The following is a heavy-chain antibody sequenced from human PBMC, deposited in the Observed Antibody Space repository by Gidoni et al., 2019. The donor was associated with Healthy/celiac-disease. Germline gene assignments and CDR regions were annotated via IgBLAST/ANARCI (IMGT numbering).Heavy chain of an antibody. CDR3: ARDVQEWLGPDYFDY. D-gene: IGHD6-19*01. CDR2: ISSSSSTI. V-gene: IGHV3-48*01. J-gene: IGHJ4*02. Sequence: EVQLVESGGGLVQPGGSLRLSCAASGFTFSGYSMNWVRQAPGKGLEWVSYISSSSSTIYYAYSVKGRFTISRDNANNSLYLQMNSLRAEDTAVYYCARDVQEWLGPDYFDYWGQGTLVTVSS. CDR1: GFTFSGYS.